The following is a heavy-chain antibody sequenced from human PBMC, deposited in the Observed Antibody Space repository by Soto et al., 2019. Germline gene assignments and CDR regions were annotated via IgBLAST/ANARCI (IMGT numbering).Heavy chain of an antibody. CDR1: GFTFSTYA. V-gene: IGHV3-30-3*01. CDR3: ARGETTVTTLYYYGMDV. D-gene: IGHD4-4*01. J-gene: IGHJ6*02. Sequence: GGSLRLSCAASGFTFSTYAMDWVRQAPGKGLEWVAVISYDGSNKYYADSVKGRFTISRDNSKNTLYLQMNSLRAEDTAVYYCARGETTVTTLYYYGMDVWGQGTTVTVS. CDR2: ISYDGSNK.